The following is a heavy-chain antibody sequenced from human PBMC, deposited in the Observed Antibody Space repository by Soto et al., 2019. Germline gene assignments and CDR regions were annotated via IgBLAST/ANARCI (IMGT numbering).Heavy chain of an antibody. V-gene: IGHV3-11*01. CDR1: GFTFSDFE. CDR2: ISSSGSNI. Sequence: GGSLRLSCATPGFTFSDFEMTWVRQDTGKVVVWVSYISSSGSNIYYADAVKVLFSISRDNAKNSLYLQMNSLRAEDTAVYFCAMAFSGYEWYYYYGMDVWGQGTTVTVSS. CDR3: AMAFSGYEWYYYYGMDV. J-gene: IGHJ6*02. D-gene: IGHD5-12*01.